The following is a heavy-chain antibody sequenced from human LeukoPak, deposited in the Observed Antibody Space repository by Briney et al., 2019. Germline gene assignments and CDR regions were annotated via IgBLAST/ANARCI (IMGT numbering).Heavy chain of an antibody. Sequence: SQTLSLTCSVSGGSISSGSYYWSWIRQHPGKGLEWIGYIYDSGSTYYNPSLKSRVTISVDTSKNQFSLKLSSVTAADTAVYYCARAGHYDSSGYYYADAFDLWGQGTMVTVSS. CDR2: IYDSGST. CDR3: ARAGHYDSSGYYYADAFDL. V-gene: IGHV4-31*03. CDR1: GGSISSGSYY. J-gene: IGHJ3*01. D-gene: IGHD3-22*01.